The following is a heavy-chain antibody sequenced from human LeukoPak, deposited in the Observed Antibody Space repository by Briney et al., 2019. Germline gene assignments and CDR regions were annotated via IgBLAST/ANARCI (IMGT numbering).Heavy chain of an antibody. J-gene: IGHJ3*02. Sequence: PSETLSLTCTVSGGSISSYYWSWIQQPAGKGLEWIGRIYTSGSTNYNPSLKSRVTMSVDTSKNQFSLKLSSVTAADTAVYYCASQASWLDAFDIWGQGTMVTVSS. CDR1: GGSISSYY. CDR3: ASQASWLDAFDI. V-gene: IGHV4-4*07. D-gene: IGHD2-2*01. CDR2: IYTSGST.